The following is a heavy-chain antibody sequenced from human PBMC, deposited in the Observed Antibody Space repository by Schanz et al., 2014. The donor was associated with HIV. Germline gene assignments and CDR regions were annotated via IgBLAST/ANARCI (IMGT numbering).Heavy chain of an antibody. Sequence: EVQLVESGGGLVQPGGTLRLSCATSGFTFRTFSMDWVRQAPGRGLEWVSSLSARGGDTYYADSVKGRFTISRDNFKNTLYLHMNSLRAEDTAVYHCAREGVTGYFQIWGQGTLVTVSS. V-gene: IGHV3-23*04. CDR3: AREGVTGYFQI. CDR2: LSARGGDT. D-gene: IGHD3-16*01. CDR1: GFTFRTFS. J-gene: IGHJ1*01.